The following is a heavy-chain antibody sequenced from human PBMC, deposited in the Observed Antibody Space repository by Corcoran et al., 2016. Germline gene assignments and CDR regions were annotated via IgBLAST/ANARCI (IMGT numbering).Heavy chain of an antibody. CDR2: IWYDGSNK. CDR1: GLTFRSSG. Sequence: QVQLVESGGGVVHPGRSLRLSCAASGLTFRSSGMHWVRQAPGKGLEWVAFIWYDGSNKNYADSVKGRFTISRDNSKNTLYLQMNSLRAEDTAMYYCATDRSNKWFDHWGQGTLVTVSS. V-gene: IGHV3-33*01. D-gene: IGHD2-2*01. J-gene: IGHJ5*02. CDR3: ATDRSNKWFDH.